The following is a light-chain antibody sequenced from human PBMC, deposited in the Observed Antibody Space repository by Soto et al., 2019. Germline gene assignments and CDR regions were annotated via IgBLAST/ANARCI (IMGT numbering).Light chain of an antibody. CDR2: GAS. Sequence: ETVLTQSPGTLSLSPGERASLSCRASSTVDSIYLAWYQQKPGQAPRLLIYGASNRATGIPDRFSGSGSGTDFTLTISRLEPEDFAVYYCQQYGSSPNTFGGGTKVDIK. V-gene: IGKV3-20*01. CDR3: QQYGSSPNT. J-gene: IGKJ4*01. CDR1: STVDSIY.